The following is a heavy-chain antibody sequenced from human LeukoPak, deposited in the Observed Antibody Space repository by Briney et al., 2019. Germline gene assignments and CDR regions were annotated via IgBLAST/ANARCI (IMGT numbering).Heavy chain of an antibody. CDR3: ARVDYGDYAPGY. CDR1: GFTFSSYS. Sequence: PGGSLRLSCAASGFTFSSYSMNWVRQAPGKGLEWVSSISSSSSYIYYADSVKGRFTISRDNAKNSLYLQMNSLRAEDTAVYYCARVDYGDYAPGYWGQGTLVTVSS. CDR2: ISSSSSYI. J-gene: IGHJ4*02. V-gene: IGHV3-21*01. D-gene: IGHD4-17*01.